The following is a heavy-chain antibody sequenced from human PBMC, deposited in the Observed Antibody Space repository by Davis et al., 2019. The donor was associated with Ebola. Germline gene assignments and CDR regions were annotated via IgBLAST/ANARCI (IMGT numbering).Heavy chain of an antibody. D-gene: IGHD3-3*01. V-gene: IGHV1-69*13. Sequence: AASVKVSCKASGGRFSEYAISWVRQAPGHGLEWMGGLIPILGTPHIAQKFQDSVTFFADESTRTVYMELSRLSSEDTAVYYCARDEDFWSDQYFYYGMDIWGQGTAITVSS. CDR1: GGRFSEYA. CDR2: LIPILGTP. J-gene: IGHJ6*02. CDR3: ARDEDFWSDQYFYYGMDI.